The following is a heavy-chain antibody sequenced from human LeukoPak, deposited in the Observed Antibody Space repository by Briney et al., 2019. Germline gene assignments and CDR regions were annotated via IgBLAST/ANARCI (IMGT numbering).Heavy chain of an antibody. Sequence: GGSLRLSCAASGFTFSSYAMSWVRQAPGKGLEWVSAISGSGGSTYYADSVKGRFTISRDNSKNTLYLQMNSLRAEDTAVYYCARYSSSWYEGNFDYWGQGTLVTVSS. CDR2: ISGSGGST. CDR1: GFTFSSYA. CDR3: ARYSSSWYEGNFDY. D-gene: IGHD6-13*01. J-gene: IGHJ4*02. V-gene: IGHV3-23*01.